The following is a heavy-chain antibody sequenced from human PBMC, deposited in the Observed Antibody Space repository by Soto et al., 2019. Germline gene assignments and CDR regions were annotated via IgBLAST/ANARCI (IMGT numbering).Heavy chain of an antibody. D-gene: IGHD1-26*01. CDR2: IRSKAYGGTT. V-gene: IGHV3-49*04. CDR3: TRDRGGERSKGAILHV. Sequence: PGGSLRLSCTASGFTFGDYAMSWVRQAPGKGLEWVGFIRSKAYGGTTEYAASVKGRFTISRDDSKSIAYLQMNSLKTEDTAVYYCTRDRGGERSKGAILHVWGQGTLVTVSS. J-gene: IGHJ4*02. CDR1: GFTFGDYA.